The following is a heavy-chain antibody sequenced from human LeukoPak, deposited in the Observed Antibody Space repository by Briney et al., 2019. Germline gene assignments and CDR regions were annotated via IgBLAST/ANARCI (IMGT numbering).Heavy chain of an antibody. D-gene: IGHD3-3*02. CDR3: ARLGLSHSAGIDY. V-gene: IGHV5-51*01. CDR1: GTSFTNYW. Sequence: GESLKISCKGSGTSFTNYWIAWVRQMPGKGLECMGVIYDGDTRYSPSFQGQVTISADKSISTAYLQWSSLKASDTAIYYRARLGLSHSAGIDYWGQGTLVTVSS. CDR2: IYDGDT. J-gene: IGHJ4*02.